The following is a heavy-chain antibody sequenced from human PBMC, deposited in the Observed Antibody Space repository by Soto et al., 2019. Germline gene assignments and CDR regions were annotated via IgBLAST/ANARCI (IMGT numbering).Heavy chain of an antibody. D-gene: IGHD6-13*01. V-gene: IGHV3-23*01. Sequence: EVQLLESGGGLVQPGGSLRLSCAASGFTFTSYAMNWVRLAPGKGLEWVSAISGTGYNTYYADSVKGRFTISRDNTKNTLYLQMNSLRAEHTAVYYCAKAGFSSSWSPTYFDYWGQGTLVTVSS. J-gene: IGHJ4*02. CDR2: ISGTGYNT. CDR1: GFTFTSYA. CDR3: AKAGFSSSWSPTYFDY.